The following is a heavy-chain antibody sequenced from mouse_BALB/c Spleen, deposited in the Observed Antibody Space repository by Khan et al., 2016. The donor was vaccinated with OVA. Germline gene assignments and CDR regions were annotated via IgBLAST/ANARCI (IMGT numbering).Heavy chain of an antibody. J-gene: IGHJ4*01. CDR3: ARGDYCCTYAMDY. D-gene: IGHD1-1*01. V-gene: IGHV1S56*01. CDR1: GSTFTNYS. CDR2: IYPGYVNT. Sequence: QVQLLQSGPELVKPGASVRISCKASGSTFTNYSIQWVKQRPGQGLEWIGWIYPGYVNTNYNENFKGKATLTADKSSSTAYIILSSLTAEDSAVYFCARGDYCCTYAMDYWGQGTSVIVSS.